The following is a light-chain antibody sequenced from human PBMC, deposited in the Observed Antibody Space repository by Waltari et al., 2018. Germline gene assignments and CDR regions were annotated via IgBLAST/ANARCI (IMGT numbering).Light chain of an antibody. CDR3: QQYSSYPPLT. Sequence: AIRMTQSPSSLSASTGDRVTITCRASQGISSYLAWYQQKPGKAPKLLIYAASTLQSGVPSRFSGSGSGTDFTLSISGLQSEEFATYYCQQYSSYPPLTFGGGTKVEIK. J-gene: IGKJ4*01. CDR2: AAS. V-gene: IGKV1-8*01. CDR1: QGISSY.